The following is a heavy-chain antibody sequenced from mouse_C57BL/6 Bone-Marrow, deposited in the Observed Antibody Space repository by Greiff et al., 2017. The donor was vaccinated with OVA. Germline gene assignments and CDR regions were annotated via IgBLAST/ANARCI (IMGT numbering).Heavy chain of an antibody. V-gene: IGHV12-3*01. CDR1: GFPITSGYY. Sequence: QVQLKESGPGLVEPSQSLFLTCSITGFPITSGYYWIWIRQSPGKPLEWMGYITHSGETFYNPSLQSPISITRETSKNQFFLQLNSVTTEDTAMYYCAGDRAYDGYYEDAMDYWGQGTSVTVSS. CDR2: ITHSGET. CDR3: AGDRAYDGYYEDAMDY. J-gene: IGHJ4*01. D-gene: IGHD2-3*01.